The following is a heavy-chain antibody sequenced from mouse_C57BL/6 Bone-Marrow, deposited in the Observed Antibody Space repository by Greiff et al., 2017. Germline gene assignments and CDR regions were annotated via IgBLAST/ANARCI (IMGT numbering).Heavy chain of an antibody. CDR3: ARWILRREYYFDY. J-gene: IGHJ2*01. CDR1: GYTFTSYW. CDR2: IYPGSGST. V-gene: IGHV1-55*01. Sequence: QVQLQQPGAELVKPGASVKMSCKASGYTFTSYWITWVKQRPGQGLEWIGDIYPGSGSTNYNEKFKRKATLTVDTSSSTAYMQLSSLTSEDSAVYDCARWILRREYYFDYWGQGTTLTVSS.